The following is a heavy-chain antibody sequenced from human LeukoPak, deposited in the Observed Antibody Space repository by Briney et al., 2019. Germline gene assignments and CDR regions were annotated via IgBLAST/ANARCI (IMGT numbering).Heavy chain of an antibody. Sequence: GASLRLSCAASGFTFSSYAMSWVRQVPGKGLEWVSGISGSGGNTYYADSVKGRFTISRDNSKNTLYLQVNSLRAEDTAVYYCAKDRTYHDAFDFWGQGTMVTVSS. J-gene: IGHJ3*01. CDR2: ISGSGGNT. CDR1: GFTFSSYA. D-gene: IGHD2-2*01. CDR3: AKDRTYHDAFDF. V-gene: IGHV3-23*01.